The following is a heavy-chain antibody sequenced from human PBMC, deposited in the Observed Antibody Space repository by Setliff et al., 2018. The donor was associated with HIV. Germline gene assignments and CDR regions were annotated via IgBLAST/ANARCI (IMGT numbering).Heavy chain of an antibody. D-gene: IGHD3-22*01. J-gene: IGHJ4*02. Sequence: ASVKVSCKASGYTFTAYYIHWVRQAPGQGLEWMGWINSNNVGKKYAQNFQGRVTMTRDTSITTAYMELSRLISDDTAMYYSAREERYYDGKGALDYWGQGTLVTVSS. CDR3: AREERYYDGKGALDY. CDR1: GYTFTAYY. V-gene: IGHV1-2*02. CDR2: INSNNVGK.